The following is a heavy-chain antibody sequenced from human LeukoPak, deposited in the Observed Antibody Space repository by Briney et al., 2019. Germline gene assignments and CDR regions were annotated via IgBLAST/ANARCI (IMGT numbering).Heavy chain of an antibody. CDR3: ARGLIDYYDSSGYLDY. D-gene: IGHD3-22*01. CDR2: IYSGGST. Sequence: GGSLRLSCAASGFTFSSNYMSWVRQAPGKGLEWVSVIYSGGSTYYADSVKGRFTISRDNSKNTLYLQMNSLRAEDTAVYYCARGLIDYYDSSGYLDYWGQGTLVTVSS. V-gene: IGHV3-66*01. J-gene: IGHJ4*02. CDR1: GFTFSSNY.